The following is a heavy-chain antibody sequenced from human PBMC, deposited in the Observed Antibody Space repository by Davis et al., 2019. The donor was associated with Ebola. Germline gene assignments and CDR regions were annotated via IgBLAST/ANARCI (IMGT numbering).Heavy chain of an antibody. V-gene: IGHV3-48*02. D-gene: IGHD3-3*01. Sequence: GESLKISCAASGFTFSSYSMNWVRQAPGKGLEWVSYISSSSNTIYYADADSVKGRFTISRDNAKNSLYLQMNSLRDGDTAVYYCAREPERIAIFGVVNYYYYYGMDVWGQGTTVIVSS. CDR2: ISSSSNTI. CDR3: AREPERIAIFGVVNYYYYYGMDV. J-gene: IGHJ6*02. CDR1: GFTFSSYS.